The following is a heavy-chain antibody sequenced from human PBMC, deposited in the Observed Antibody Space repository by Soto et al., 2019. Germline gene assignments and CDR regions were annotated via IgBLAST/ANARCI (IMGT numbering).Heavy chain of an antibody. Sequence: PGGSLRLSCAASGFTFGSYAMIWVRQAPGKGLEWVSTISASGGTTYYADSVKGRFTISRDNSKNTLYLQINSLRAEDTAIYYCGKSYYDSSGYYLFDYWGQGTLVTVSS. CDR1: GFTFGSYA. CDR3: GKSYYDSSGYYLFDY. CDR2: ISASGGTT. D-gene: IGHD3-22*01. V-gene: IGHV3-23*01. J-gene: IGHJ4*02.